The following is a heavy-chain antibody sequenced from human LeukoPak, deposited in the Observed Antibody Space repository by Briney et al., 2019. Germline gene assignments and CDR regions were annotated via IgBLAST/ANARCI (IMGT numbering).Heavy chain of an antibody. CDR3: ARGGTVLRPNSPYDY. J-gene: IGHJ4*02. CDR2: ISAYNGNT. Sequence: ASVKVSCKASGYTFTSYDISCVRQAPGQGLEWMGWISAYNGNTNYAQKLQGRATMTTDTSTSTAYMELRSLRSDDTAVYYCARGGTVLRPNSPYDYWGQGTLVTVSS. CDR1: GYTFTSYD. D-gene: IGHD4-17*01. V-gene: IGHV1-18*01.